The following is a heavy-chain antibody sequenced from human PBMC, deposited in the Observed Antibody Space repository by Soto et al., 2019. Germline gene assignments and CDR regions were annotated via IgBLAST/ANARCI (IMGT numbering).Heavy chain of an antibody. CDR3: TGEVASVY. CDR2: ISRDGGTK. J-gene: IGHJ4*02. Sequence: QVQLVESGGGVVQPGRSLRLSCAVSVVTVSTYGMHWVGQAPGKGLEWVAVISRDGGTKYYADSVKGRFTISRDNSRNTLFLEMNSLRSDDMAVYYCTGEVASVYWGQGTLVTVSS. V-gene: IGHV3-30*03. D-gene: IGHD2-8*02. CDR1: VVTVSTYG.